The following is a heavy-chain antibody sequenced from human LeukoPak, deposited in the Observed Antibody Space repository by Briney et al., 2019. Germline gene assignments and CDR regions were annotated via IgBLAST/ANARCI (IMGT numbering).Heavy chain of an antibody. CDR1: GFTFSSYG. J-gene: IGHJ4*02. CDR2: IRYDGSKK. Sequence: GGSLRLSCAASGFTFSSYGMHWVRQAPGKGLEWVAFIRYDGSKKYYADSVKGRFTISRDNSKNTLYLQMNSLRAEDTAVYNCARDVGGVGASPFDYWGQGTLVTVSS. V-gene: IGHV3-30*02. D-gene: IGHD1-26*01. CDR3: ARDVGGVGASPFDY.